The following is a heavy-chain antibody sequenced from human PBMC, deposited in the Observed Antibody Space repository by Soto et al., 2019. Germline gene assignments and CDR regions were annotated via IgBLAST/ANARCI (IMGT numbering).Heavy chain of an antibody. V-gene: IGHV1-3*01. Sequence: ASVKVSCKASGYTFTSYAMHWVRQAPGQRLEWMGWINAGNGNTKYSQKFQGRVTITRDTSASTAYMELSSLRSEDTAVYYCARTIVVVPAAITFDYWGQGTLVTVSS. D-gene: IGHD2-2*01. J-gene: IGHJ4*02. CDR3: ARTIVVVPAAITFDY. CDR1: GYTFTSYA. CDR2: INAGNGNT.